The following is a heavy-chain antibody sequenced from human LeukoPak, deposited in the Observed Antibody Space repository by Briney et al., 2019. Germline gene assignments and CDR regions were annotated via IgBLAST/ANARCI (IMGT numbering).Heavy chain of an antibody. Sequence: SETLSLTCTVSGYSISSGYYWTWIRQPPGKGLEWIGNIFHSGSTYYNPSLKSRATISVDTSKNQFSLKLSSVTAADTAVYYCARQAGGYWGQGTLVTVSS. V-gene: IGHV4-38-2*02. D-gene: IGHD3-16*01. CDR2: IFHSGST. J-gene: IGHJ4*02. CDR1: GYSISSGYY. CDR3: ARQAGGY.